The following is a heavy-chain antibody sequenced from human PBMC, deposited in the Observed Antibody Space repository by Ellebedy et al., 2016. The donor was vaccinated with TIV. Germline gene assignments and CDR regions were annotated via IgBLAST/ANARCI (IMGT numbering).Heavy chain of an antibody. CDR3: ARARVVITTANDAFDI. V-gene: IGHV3-30*04. CDR1: GFTFSSYA. J-gene: IGHJ3*02. Sequence: GESLKISXAASGFTFSSYAMHWVRQAPGKGLEWVAVISYDGSNKYYADSVKGRFTISRDNSKNTLYLQMNSLRAEDTAVYYCARARVVITTANDAFDIWGQGTMVTVSS. CDR2: ISYDGSNK. D-gene: IGHD3-22*01.